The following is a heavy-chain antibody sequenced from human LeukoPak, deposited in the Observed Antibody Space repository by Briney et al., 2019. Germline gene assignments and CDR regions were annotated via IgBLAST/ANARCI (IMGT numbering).Heavy chain of an antibody. CDR1: GFTFSSYA. CDR3: AKGDYYDSSGYYD. J-gene: IGHJ4*02. V-gene: IGHV3-23*01. Sequence: GGSLRLSCAASGFTFSSYAMSWVRQAPGKGPEWVSAISGSGGSTYYADSVKGRFTISRDNSKNTLYLQMNSLRAEDTAVYYCAKGDYYDSSGYYDWGQGTLVTVSS. CDR2: ISGSGGST. D-gene: IGHD3-22*01.